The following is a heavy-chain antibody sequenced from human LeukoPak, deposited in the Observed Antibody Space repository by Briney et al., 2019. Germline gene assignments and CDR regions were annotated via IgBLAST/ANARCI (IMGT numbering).Heavy chain of an antibody. CDR2: IYYTGGT. J-gene: IGHJ4*02. CDR3: ARGRPIAARPFDY. D-gene: IGHD6-6*01. Sequence: PSETLSLTCTISGDSMSNYYWIWIRQPPGKGLEWVGYIYYTGGTNYNPSLESRVTISVDTSMRQFSLNLTSVTAADTAVYFCARGRPIAARPFDYWGQGTLVTVSS. CDR1: GDSMSNYY. V-gene: IGHV4-59*01.